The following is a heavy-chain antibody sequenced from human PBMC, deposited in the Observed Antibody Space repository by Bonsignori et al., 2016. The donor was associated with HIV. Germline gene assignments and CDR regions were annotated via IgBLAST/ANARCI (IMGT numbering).Heavy chain of an antibody. Sequence: GGSLRLSCAASGFTFSSYGMHWVRQAPGKGLEWVALISYDGSNKYYADSVKGRFTISRDNSKNTLYLQMNSLRAEDTAVYYCAKESTRPHYDFWSGYSDYYYMDVWGHRDHGHRLL. D-gene: IGHD3-3*01. V-gene: IGHV3-30*18. J-gene: IGHJ6*03. CDR3: AKESTRPHYDFWSGYSDYYYMDV. CDR2: ISYDGSNK. CDR1: GFTFSSYG.